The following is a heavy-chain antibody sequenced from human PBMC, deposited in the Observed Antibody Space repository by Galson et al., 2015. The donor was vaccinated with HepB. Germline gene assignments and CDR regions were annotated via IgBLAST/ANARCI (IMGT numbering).Heavy chain of an antibody. CDR3: ARDSMIVVDDAFDI. CDR2: ISSSSSYI. D-gene: IGHD3-22*01. V-gene: IGHV3-21*01. CDR1: GFTFSSYS. J-gene: IGHJ3*02. Sequence: SLRLSCAASGFTFSSYSMNWVRQAPGKGLEWVSSISSSSSYIYYADSVKGRFTISRDNAKNSLYLQMNSLRAEDTAVYYCARDSMIVVDDAFDIWGQGTMVTVSS.